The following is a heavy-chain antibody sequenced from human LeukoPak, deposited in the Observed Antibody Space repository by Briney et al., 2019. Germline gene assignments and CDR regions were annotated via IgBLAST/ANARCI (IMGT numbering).Heavy chain of an antibody. CDR1: GFSFSSYS. D-gene: IGHD5-12*01. V-gene: IGHV3-53*01. CDR3: ARARPFGGYLDI. Sequence: GGSLRLSCAASGFSFSSYSMNWVRQAPGKGLEWVSVIYSDGTTVYADSVEGRFTISRDNSKNTLFLQMNNLRAEDTAVYHCARARPFGGYLDIWGQGTLVTVSS. CDR2: IYSDGTT. J-gene: IGHJ4*02.